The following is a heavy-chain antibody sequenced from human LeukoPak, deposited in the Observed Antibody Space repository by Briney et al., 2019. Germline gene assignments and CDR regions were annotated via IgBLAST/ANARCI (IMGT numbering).Heavy chain of an antibody. Sequence: ASVKVSCKASGYTFTSYAINWVRQAPGQRLEWMGWINAGNGDTKYSQNFQGRVTITRGTSASTAYMELNSLRSEDTAVYYCARVPTTVTTTFDYWGQGTLVTVSS. J-gene: IGHJ4*02. D-gene: IGHD4-17*01. CDR3: ARVPTTVTTTFDY. CDR1: GYTFTSYA. CDR2: INAGNGDT. V-gene: IGHV1-3*01.